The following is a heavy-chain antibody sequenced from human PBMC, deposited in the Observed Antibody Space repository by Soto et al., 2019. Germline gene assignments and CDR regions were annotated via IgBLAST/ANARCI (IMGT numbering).Heavy chain of an antibody. D-gene: IGHD3-3*02. J-gene: IGHJ4*02. Sequence: GGSLRLSCAGSGFTFSNYWMYWVSQAPGKGLVWVSRIKSDGSTTNYADSVKGRFTISRDNAKNTLYLQMNSLRAEDTAVYYCARDGEKAFLGYWGQGTLVTVSS. CDR3: ARDGEKAFLGY. CDR1: GFTFSNYW. V-gene: IGHV3-74*01. CDR2: IKSDGSTT.